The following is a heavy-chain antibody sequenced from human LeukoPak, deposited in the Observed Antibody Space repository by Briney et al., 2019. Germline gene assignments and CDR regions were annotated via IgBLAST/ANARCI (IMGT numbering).Heavy chain of an antibody. V-gene: IGHV4-39*01. J-gene: IGHJ4*02. CDR2: SSYSGSA. D-gene: IGHD2-2*01. CDR1: GGSISSSSYY. Sequence: SETLSLTCTVSGGSISSSSYYWGWIRQPPGKGLEWIGTSSYSGSAYYNPSLKSRVTISVDTSKNQFSLRLSSVTAADTAVYYCARLLRVYCSSTSCYGYFDDWGQGTLVTVSS. CDR3: ARLLRVYCSSTSCYGYFDD.